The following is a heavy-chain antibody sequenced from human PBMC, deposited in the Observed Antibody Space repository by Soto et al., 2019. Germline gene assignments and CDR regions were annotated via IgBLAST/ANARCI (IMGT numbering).Heavy chain of an antibody. CDR2: ISATTGNT. V-gene: IGHV3-23*01. CDR3: AIDSDGGY. CDR1: GFNFSIYS. Sequence: EVRLSESGGGLVQPGESLRLSCAAAGFNFSIYSMIWVRQAPGKGLEWVSGISATTGNTYYTNSVKGRFTISRDNFENTMFLQMNNLRAEDTALYNCAIDSDGGYWGQGTLVTVSS. D-gene: IGHD2-15*01. J-gene: IGHJ4*02.